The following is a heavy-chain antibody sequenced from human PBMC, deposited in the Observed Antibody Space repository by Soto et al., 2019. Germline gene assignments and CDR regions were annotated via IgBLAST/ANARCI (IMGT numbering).Heavy chain of an antibody. J-gene: IGHJ4*02. V-gene: IGHV4-39*01. CDR3: ARRTVNIRTFYSGLKTHCFDY. CDR2: IYYTGNT. D-gene: IGHD6-19*01. Sequence: QLQLQESGPGLVKPSETLSLTCAVSGGSISSSSYYWGWIRQPPGKGLEWIGSIYYTGNTYYTPSLQSRVAISVDTSKNQFSLKLNSVTAADTAVYYCARRTVNIRTFYSGLKTHCFDYWCQGALVTVSS. CDR1: GGSISSSSYY.